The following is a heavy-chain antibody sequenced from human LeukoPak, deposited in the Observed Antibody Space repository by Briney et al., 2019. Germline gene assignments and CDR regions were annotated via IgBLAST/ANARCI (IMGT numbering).Heavy chain of an antibody. Sequence: PGGSLRLSCAASGFTFSSYEMNWVRQAPGKGLEWVSAISGSGGSTYYADSVKGRFTISRDNSKNTLYLQMNSLRAEDTAVYYCAKYPYYDSSGYYPYYFDYWGQGTLVTVSS. V-gene: IGHV3-23*01. CDR2: ISGSGGST. CDR1: GFTFSSYE. D-gene: IGHD3-22*01. J-gene: IGHJ4*02. CDR3: AKYPYYDSSGYYPYYFDY.